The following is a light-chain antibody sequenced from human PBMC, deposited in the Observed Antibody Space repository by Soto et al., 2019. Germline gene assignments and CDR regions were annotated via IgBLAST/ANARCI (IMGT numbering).Light chain of an antibody. CDR1: SSDVGGYNY. CDR2: DVS. CDR3: SSYTSSSTVI. J-gene: IGLJ2*01. Sequence: SALTQPAFVSGSPGQSITISCTGTSSDVGGYNYVSWYQQHPGRAPKLIIYDVSDRPSGVSDRFSGSKSGNTASLTISGLQAEDEADYYCSSYTSSSTVIFGGGTQLTVL. V-gene: IGLV2-14*03.